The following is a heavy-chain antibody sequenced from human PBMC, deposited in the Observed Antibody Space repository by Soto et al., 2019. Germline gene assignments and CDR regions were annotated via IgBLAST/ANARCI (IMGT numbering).Heavy chain of an antibody. CDR1: GGTFSSFG. J-gene: IGHJ4*02. Sequence: SVKVSCKASGGTFSSFGISWVRQAPGQGLEWMGGIIPVFGRPNYAQGFRGRLTITADESTNTSYMELIDLTSEDTAVYYCAREATGYDFWGQGTQVTVSS. D-gene: IGHD5-12*01. CDR3: AREATGYDF. CDR2: IIPVFGRP. V-gene: IGHV1-69*13.